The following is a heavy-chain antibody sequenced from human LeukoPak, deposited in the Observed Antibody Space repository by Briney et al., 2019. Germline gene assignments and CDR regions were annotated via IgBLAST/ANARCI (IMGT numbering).Heavy chain of an antibody. J-gene: IGHJ5*02. CDR1: GYSFTTYW. CDR3: AKSTTMEGPFDP. V-gene: IGHV5-51*01. Sequence: RGESLKISCKGSGYSFTTYWIGWVCQMSGKGLEWVGSIYPDDSETSYSPPFQGQVTISADKSISNAYLQWSSLKASDTAMYYCAKSTTMEGPFDPWGQGTLVTVSS. D-gene: IGHD3-10*01. CDR2: IYPDDSET.